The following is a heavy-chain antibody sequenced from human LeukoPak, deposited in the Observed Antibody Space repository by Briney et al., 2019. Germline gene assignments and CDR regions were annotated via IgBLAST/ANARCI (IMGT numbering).Heavy chain of an antibody. J-gene: IGHJ4*02. Sequence: SETLSLTCAFSGVSIISSHWWSWARQSPGKGLEWIGEIYHSGTTNYNPSLKSRVTISVDTSKNQFSLKLSSVTAADTSVYYCGRQMIFGAVIIPIFDYWGQGALVTVSS. V-gene: IGHV4-4*02. CDR1: GVSIISSHW. CDR2: IYHSGTT. D-gene: IGHD3-3*01. CDR3: GRQMIFGAVIIPIFDY.